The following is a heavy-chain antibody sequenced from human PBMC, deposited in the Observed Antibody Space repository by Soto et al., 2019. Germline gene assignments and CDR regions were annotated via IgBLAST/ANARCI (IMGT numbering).Heavy chain of an antibody. CDR2: IVPDGSRA. CDR1: GSTLSTYD. J-gene: IGHJ3*02. V-gene: IGHV3-30-3*01. CDR3: VRGPSHGAFDI. Sequence: QVQLVESGGDVVQPGRSLRLSCTASGSTLSTYDILWVRQASGRGLEWVAHIVPDGSRAYYADSVKGRFTISRDNARNTVYLQLDSLRPEDTAVYHCVRGPSHGAFDIWGQGTLVTVSS.